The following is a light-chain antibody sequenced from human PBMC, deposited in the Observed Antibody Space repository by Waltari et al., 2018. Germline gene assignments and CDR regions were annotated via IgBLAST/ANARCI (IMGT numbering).Light chain of an antibody. CDR3: QTGGHGTWV. CDR1: SGHTNNI. J-gene: IGLJ3*02. Sequence: QLVLTQSPSASAPLGASVKLTCTLSSGHTNNIIAWHQQHPQKGPRYLMKVNSDGSHNKGGKIPGRFSGSRSGAERYPTIASLQSEDEADYYCQTGGHGTWVFGGGTKLTVL. V-gene: IGLV4-69*01. CDR2: VNSDGSH.